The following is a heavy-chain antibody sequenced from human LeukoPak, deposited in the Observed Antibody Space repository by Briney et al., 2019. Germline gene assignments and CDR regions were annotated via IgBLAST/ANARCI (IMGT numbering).Heavy chain of an antibody. CDR3: AKEGTPQVSTWYDL. D-gene: IGHD3-10*01. V-gene: IGHV3-30*18. CDR1: GFTFSDYY. CDR2: ISYEGGTQ. J-gene: IGHJ5*02. Sequence: AGGSLRLSCAASGFTFSDYYMNWIRQAPGKGLEWVAVISYEGGTQHYADSVKGRFIISRDNPRNTLYLQMNILRTEDTAAYYCAKEGTPQVSTWYDLWGQGTQVIVSS.